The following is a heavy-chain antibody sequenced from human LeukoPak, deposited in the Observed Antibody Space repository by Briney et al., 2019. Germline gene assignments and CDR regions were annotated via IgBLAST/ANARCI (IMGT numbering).Heavy chain of an antibody. D-gene: IGHD2-15*01. CDR1: GGSISSYY. CDR3: ARDYCSGGSCYNWFDP. CDR2: IYYSGST. V-gene: IGHV4-59*01. Sequence: PSETLSLTCTVSGGSISSYYWSWIRQPPGKGLEWIVYIYYSGSTNYNPSLKSRVTISVDTSKNQFSLKLSSVTAADTAVYYCARDYCSGGSCYNWFDPWGQGTLVTVSS. J-gene: IGHJ5*02.